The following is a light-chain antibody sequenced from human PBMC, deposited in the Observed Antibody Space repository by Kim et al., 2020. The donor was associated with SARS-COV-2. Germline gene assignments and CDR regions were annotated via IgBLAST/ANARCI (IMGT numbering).Light chain of an antibody. CDR2: QDI. CDR3: QAWDNNAAI. V-gene: IGLV3-1*01. Sequence: SYELTQPPSVSVSPGQTATIPCSGDNLGGRYVSWYQQRPGQTPVLVMYQDIERPSGIPDRFSGSNSGNTATQTISGTQAMDEADYYCQAWDNNAAIFGGG. J-gene: IGLJ2*01. CDR1: NLGGRY.